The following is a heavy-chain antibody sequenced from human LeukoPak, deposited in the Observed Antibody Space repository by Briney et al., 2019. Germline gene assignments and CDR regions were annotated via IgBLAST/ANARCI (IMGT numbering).Heavy chain of an antibody. D-gene: IGHD6-13*01. CDR1: GGSISSYY. Sequence: SETLSLTCTVSGGSISSYYWSWVRQPPGKGLEWIGFVYYTGSTNYSPSLKSRVTISADTSKNQFSLKLRSVTAADTAVYYCARISSSNWYNERGAFDVWGQGTMVTVPS. CDR2: VYYTGST. V-gene: IGHV4-59*01. CDR3: ARISSSNWYNERGAFDV. J-gene: IGHJ3*01.